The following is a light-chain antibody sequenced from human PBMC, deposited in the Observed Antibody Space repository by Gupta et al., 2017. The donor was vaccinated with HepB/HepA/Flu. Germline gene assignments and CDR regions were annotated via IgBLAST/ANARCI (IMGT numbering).Light chain of an antibody. CDR2: SNN. CDR1: SSNIGSNP. CDR3: AAWDDSLNGLV. V-gene: IGLV1-44*01. J-gene: IGLJ1*01. Sequence: QSVLTQPPSASGTPGQRVTISCSGSSSNIGSNPVNWYQQLPGTAPKLLIYSNNQRPSGVPDRFSGSKSGTSASLAISGLQSEDEADYYYAAWDDSLNGLVFGTGTKVTVL.